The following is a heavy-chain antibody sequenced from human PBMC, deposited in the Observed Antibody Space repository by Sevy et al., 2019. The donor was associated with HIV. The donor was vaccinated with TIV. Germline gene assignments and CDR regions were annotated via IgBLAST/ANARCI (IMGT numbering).Heavy chain of an antibody. D-gene: IGHD3-10*01. J-gene: IGHJ4*02. CDR2: IWYDGSNK. CDR1: GFTFSRHG. V-gene: IGHV3-33*01. Sequence: GGSLRLSCAASGFTFSRHGMHWVRPAPGKGLEWVAVIWYDGSNKYYADSAKGRFTISRDNSKNTLYLQMNSLRAEDTAVYYCVRDRPVSGTTQLDYWGQGTLVTVSS. CDR3: VRDRPVSGTTQLDY.